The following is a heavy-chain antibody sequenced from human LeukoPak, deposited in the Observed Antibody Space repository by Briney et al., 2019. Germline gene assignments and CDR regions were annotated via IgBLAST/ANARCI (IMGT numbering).Heavy chain of an antibody. Sequence: GESLKISCKGSGYTFTSYWIGWVRQMPGRGLEWMGIIYPGGSDTRYSPSFQGQVTISADKSISTAYLQWSSLKASDTAMYYCAGNSGSYYRSWFDPWGQGTLVTVSS. V-gene: IGHV5-51*01. CDR2: IYPGGSDT. J-gene: IGHJ5*02. CDR3: AGNSGSYYRSWFDP. D-gene: IGHD1-26*01. CDR1: GYTFTSYW.